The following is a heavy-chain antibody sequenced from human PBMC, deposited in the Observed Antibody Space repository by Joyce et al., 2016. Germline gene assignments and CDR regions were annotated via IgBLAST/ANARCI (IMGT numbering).Heavy chain of an antibody. CDR1: GASATSGSFY. Sequence: QVQLQESGPGLVKPSQTLTLTCTFSGASATSGSFYWSWIRQPAGKGLEGIGRIYTAGRTNYKSSLKSRVTMALDTSKNQVSLKLNSVTAADTAVYYCARSTGGSYLFGMDVWGQGTTVTVSS. V-gene: IGHV4-61*02. CDR3: ARSTGGSYLFGMDV. D-gene: IGHD1-26*01. CDR2: IYTAGRT. J-gene: IGHJ6*02.